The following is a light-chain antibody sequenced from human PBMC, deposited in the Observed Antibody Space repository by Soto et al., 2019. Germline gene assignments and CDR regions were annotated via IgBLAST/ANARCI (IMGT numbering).Light chain of an antibody. CDR2: EGT. V-gene: IGLV2-23*01. J-gene: IGLJ1*01. CDR1: ISDIGYYNL. CDR3: CSYAVTSTHV. Sequence: QCALAQPSSLSGSPGQSITISCTGTISDIGYYNLVSWYQHHPGKAPKFLIYEGTKRPSGVSSRFSGPKSGNTASLTISGLQAEDEAYYYCCSYAVTSTHVFRTGTKVTVL.